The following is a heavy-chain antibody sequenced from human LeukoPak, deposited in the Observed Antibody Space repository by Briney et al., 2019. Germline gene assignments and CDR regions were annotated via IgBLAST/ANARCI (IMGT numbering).Heavy chain of an antibody. V-gene: IGHV4-34*01. J-gene: IGHJ4*02. CDR2: INHSGTI. Sequence: SETLSLTCAVYGASFSTNYWIWIRQPPGKGLEWIGEINHSGTITYKPSLKSRLTISADTSKNHFSLKRSSVTAADTGVYYCARYCGSENYCISYWGQGTLVTVSS. D-gene: IGHD3-10*01. CDR1: GASFSTNY. CDR3: ARYCGSENYCISY.